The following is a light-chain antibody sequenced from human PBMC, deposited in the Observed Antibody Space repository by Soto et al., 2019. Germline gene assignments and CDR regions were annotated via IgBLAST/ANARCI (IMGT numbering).Light chain of an antibody. J-gene: IGLJ1*01. Sequence: QSVRTQPPSASGSPGQSVTISCTGTSSDFGGYNYVSWYQQHPGKAPKLMIYEVSKRPSGVPDRFSGSKSGNTASLTVSGLQAEDEADYYCSSYAGSNNFEVFGPGTKVTVL. CDR2: EVS. CDR1: SSDFGGYNY. CDR3: SSYAGSNNFEV. V-gene: IGLV2-8*01.